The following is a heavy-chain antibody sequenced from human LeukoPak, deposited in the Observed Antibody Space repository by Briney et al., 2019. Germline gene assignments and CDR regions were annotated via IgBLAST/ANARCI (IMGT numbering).Heavy chain of an antibody. CDR1: GFTFSSYS. CDR3: ARARQLRYFDW. D-gene: IGHD3-9*01. CDR2: ISSSSSTI. J-gene: IGHJ4*02. V-gene: IGHV3-48*04. Sequence: GGSLRLSCAASGFTFSSYSMNWVRQAPGKGLEWVSYISSSSSTIYYADSVKGRFTISRDNAKNSLYLQMNSLRAEDTAVYYCARARQLRYFDWWGQGTLVTVSS.